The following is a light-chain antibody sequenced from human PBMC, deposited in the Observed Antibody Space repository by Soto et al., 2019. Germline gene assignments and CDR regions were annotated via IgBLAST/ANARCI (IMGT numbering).Light chain of an antibody. CDR1: SSDVGGYNY. CDR3: SSYTSSSPDG. Sequence: QSALTQPASVSGSPGQSITISCTGTSSDVGGYNYVSWYQQYPGKAPKLMIYDVSNRPSVVSNRFSGSKSGNTASLTISGLQAEDEADYYCSSYTSSSPDGFGTGTKVTVL. V-gene: IGLV2-14*01. CDR2: DVS. J-gene: IGLJ1*01.